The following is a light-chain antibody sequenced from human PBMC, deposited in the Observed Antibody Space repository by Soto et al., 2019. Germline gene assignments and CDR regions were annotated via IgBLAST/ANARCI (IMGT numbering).Light chain of an antibody. CDR3: QQANSFPLT. Sequence: DIQMPQSPSSLSVSVGARVTITCRASQSITSYLHWYQQKPGKAPKLLIYAASSLQSGVPSRFSGSGSGTDFTLTISSLQPEDFATYYCQQANSFPLTFGGGTNVDIK. V-gene: IGKV1-39*01. CDR2: AAS. J-gene: IGKJ4*01. CDR1: QSITSY.